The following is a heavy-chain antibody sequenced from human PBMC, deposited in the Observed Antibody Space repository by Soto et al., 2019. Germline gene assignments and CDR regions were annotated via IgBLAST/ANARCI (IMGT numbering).Heavy chain of an antibody. V-gene: IGHV4-4*02. CDR1: GDSMTRSVW. J-gene: IGHJ4*02. CDR2: VFHTGNT. D-gene: IGHD7-27*01. CDR3: ARRAWVRFDY. Sequence: SETLSLTCTVSGDSMTRSVWWTWVRQPPGKGLEWIGEVFHTGNTNYKPSLKSRVTMSVDKSTNEFSLKVTSVTAAHTAIYYCARRAWVRFDYWGQGALVTVSS.